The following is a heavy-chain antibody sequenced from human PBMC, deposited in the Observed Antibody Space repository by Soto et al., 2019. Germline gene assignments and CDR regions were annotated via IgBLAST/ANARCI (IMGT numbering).Heavy chain of an antibody. D-gene: IGHD3-10*01. CDR1: GFTFSSYW. V-gene: IGHV3-74*01. CDR2: INSDGSST. J-gene: IGHJ6*02. CDR3: ACGDPRGGMDV. Sequence: EVQLVESGGGLVQPGGSLRPSCAASGFTFSSYWMHWVRQAPGKGLVWVSRINSDGSSTSYADSVKGRFTISRDNAKNTLYLQMNSLRAEDTAVYYCACGDPRGGMDVWGQGTTVTVSS.